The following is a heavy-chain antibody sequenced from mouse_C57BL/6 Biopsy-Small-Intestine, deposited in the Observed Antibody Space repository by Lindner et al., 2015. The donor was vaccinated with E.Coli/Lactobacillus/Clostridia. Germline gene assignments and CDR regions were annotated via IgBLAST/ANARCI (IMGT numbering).Heavy chain of an antibody. J-gene: IGHJ1*01. CDR3: ARGGREGMDV. Sequence: SVKVSCKASGYTFINYGITWVRQAPGQGLEWMGWISPYNGNTNYAQKLQGRVTTTTDTSTSTINMELRSLRSDDTAVYYCARGGREGMDVWGQGTTVTVSS. D-gene: IGHD2-10*02. CDR1: GYTFINYG. CDR2: ISPYNGNT. V-gene: IGHV1-84*02.